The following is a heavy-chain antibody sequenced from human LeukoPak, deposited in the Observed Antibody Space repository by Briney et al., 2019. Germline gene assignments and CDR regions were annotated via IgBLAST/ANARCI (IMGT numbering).Heavy chain of an antibody. V-gene: IGHV6-1*01. D-gene: IGHD2-2*01. CDR2: TYYRSNWYN. Sequence: SQTLSLTCAISGDSVSSNSAAWNWIRQSPSRGLEWLGRTYYRSNWYNDYAVSVKSRITINPDTSKNQFSLKLSSVTAADTAVYYCARDTNSIKDIVLEPTAIGFGWFDPWGQGTLVTVSS. CDR1: GDSVSSNSAA. CDR3: ARDTNSIKDIVLEPTAIGFGWFDP. J-gene: IGHJ5*02.